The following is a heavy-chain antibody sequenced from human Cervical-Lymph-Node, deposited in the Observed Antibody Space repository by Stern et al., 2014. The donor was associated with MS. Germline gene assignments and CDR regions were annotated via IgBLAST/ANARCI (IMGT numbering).Heavy chain of an antibody. J-gene: IGHJ6*02. CDR2: VIPIFGNE. D-gene: IGHD6-19*01. V-gene: IGHV1-69*01. CDR3: ASSYSGWDNPYHFYGMDV. Sequence: QLVQFGAEVKKPGSSVKVSCKASGDTLSRYAISWVRQAPGQGLQWMGGVIPIFGNENFAQKFLGRGILIADESTSTAYMELSSLRSEDAAVYYCASSYSGWDNPYHFYGMDVWGQGTTVTVS. CDR1: GDTLSRYA.